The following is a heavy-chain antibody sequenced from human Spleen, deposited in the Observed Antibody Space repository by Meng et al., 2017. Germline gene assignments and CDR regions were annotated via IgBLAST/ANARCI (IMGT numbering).Heavy chain of an antibody. CDR1: GYTFTSYY. CDR2: INPSGGST. V-gene: IGHV1-46*01. J-gene: IGHJ4*02. Sequence: ASVKVSCKASGYTFTSYYMHWVRQAPGQGLEWMGIINPSGGSTSYAQKFQGRVTMTRDTSTSTVYMELSSLRSEDTAVYYCARVPAHGIAAAGNDFDYWGQGTLVTGSS. CDR3: ARVPAHGIAAAGNDFDY. D-gene: IGHD6-13*01.